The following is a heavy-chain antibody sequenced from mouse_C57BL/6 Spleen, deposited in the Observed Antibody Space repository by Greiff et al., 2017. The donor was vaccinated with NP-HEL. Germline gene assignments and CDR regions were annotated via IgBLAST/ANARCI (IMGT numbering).Heavy chain of an antibody. V-gene: IGHV5-6*01. D-gene: IGHD1-1*01. Sequence: EVQRVESGGDLVKPGGSLKLSCAASGFTFSSYGMSWVRQTPDKRLEWVATISSGGSYTYYPDSVKGRFTISRDNAKNTLYLQMSSLKSEDTAMYYCARHAITTEYYFDYWGQGTTLTVSS. CDR2: ISSGGSYT. J-gene: IGHJ2*01. CDR1: GFTFSSYG. CDR3: ARHAITTEYYFDY.